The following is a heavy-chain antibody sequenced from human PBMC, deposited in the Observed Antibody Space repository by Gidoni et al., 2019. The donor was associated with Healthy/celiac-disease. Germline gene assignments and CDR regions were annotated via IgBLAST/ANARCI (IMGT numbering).Heavy chain of an antibody. V-gene: IGHV3-64D*06. D-gene: IGHD3-9*01. CDR3: VKGGRVYDILTGYYNPGFDY. CDR1: GFTFSSYA. Sequence: EVQLVESGGGLVQPGGSLRLSCSASGFTFSSYAMHWVRQAPGKGLEYVSAISSNGGSTYYADSVKGRFTISRDNSKNTLYLQMSSLRAEDTAVYYCVKGGRVYDILTGYYNPGFDYWGQGTLVTVSS. J-gene: IGHJ4*02. CDR2: ISSNGGST.